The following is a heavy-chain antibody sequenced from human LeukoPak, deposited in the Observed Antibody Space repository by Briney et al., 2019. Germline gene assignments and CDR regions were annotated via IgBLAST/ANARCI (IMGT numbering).Heavy chain of an antibody. J-gene: IGHJ4*02. CDR3: AKRSSTSSGYFDF. D-gene: IGHD3-22*01. CDR1: GFTFSSYE. Sequence: PGGSLRLSCAASGFTFSSYEMNWVRQAPGKGLEWVSYISSSGSTIYYADSVKGRFTISRDNAKNSLYLQMNSLRAEDTAIYYCAKRSSTSSGYFDFWGRGTLVTVSS. CDR2: ISSSGSTI. V-gene: IGHV3-48*03.